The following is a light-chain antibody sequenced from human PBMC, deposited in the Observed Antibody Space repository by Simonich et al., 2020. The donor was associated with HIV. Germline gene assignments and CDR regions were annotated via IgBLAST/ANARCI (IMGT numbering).Light chain of an antibody. J-gene: IGKJ4*01. V-gene: IGKV1-39*01. Sequence: DIQMTQSPSTLSSSVGDRLTISCRASQKISTFLNWYLQKPGKAPKLLISVASSLQRGVPSRFSGIGSGTDFTLTISSLQPEDFATYYCQQSYSSPTFGGGTKVEIK. CDR2: VAS. CDR3: QQSYSSPT. CDR1: QKISTF.